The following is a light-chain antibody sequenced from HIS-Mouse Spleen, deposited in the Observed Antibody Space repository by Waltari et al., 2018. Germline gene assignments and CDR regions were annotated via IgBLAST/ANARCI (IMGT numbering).Light chain of an antibody. CDR3: AAWDDSLSGYV. CDR1: SSNFGCNH. V-gene: IGLV1-47*01. J-gene: IGLJ1*01. CDR2: RNN. Sequence: QSVLTQPPSASGTPGQRVTSPCSGSSSNFGCNHVYWYQPLPGTAPHPLIYRNNKRPSGVPDRFYGSKSGTSASLAISGLRSEDEADYYCAAWDDSLSGYVFGTGTKVTVL.